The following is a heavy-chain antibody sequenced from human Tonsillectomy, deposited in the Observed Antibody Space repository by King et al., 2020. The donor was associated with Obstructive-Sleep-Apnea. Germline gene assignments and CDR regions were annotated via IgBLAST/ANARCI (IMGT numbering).Heavy chain of an antibody. V-gene: IGHV4-59*01. J-gene: IGHJ4*02. CDR1: GGSISSYY. D-gene: IGHD3-22*01. Sequence: LQLQESGPGMVKPSETLSLTCTVSGGSISSYYWSWIRQPPGKGLEWIGYIYFSGRTNYNPSLKSRVTISVDTSKNQFSLKLSSVTAADTAVYYCAREDSSGYYYFDYWGQGTLVTVSS. CDR2: IYFSGRT. CDR3: AREDSSGYYYFDY.